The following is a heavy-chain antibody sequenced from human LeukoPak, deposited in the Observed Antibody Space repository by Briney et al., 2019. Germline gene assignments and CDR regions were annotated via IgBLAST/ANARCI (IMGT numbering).Heavy chain of an antibody. V-gene: IGHV4-59*08. CDR3: ARAYYGDFFDY. CDR2: INYSGSA. CDR1: GGAISNYY. D-gene: IGHD4-17*01. Sequence: SETLSLTCNVSGGAISNYYWSWIRQPPGKGLEWIGYINYSGSAFYNPSVKSRVTISIDTSKNQFSLKLNSVTAADTAVYYCARAYYGDFFDYWGQGTLVTVSS. J-gene: IGHJ4*02.